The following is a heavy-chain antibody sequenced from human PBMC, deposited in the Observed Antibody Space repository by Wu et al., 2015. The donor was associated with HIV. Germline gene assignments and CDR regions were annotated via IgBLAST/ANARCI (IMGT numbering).Heavy chain of an antibody. J-gene: IGHJ4*02. CDR2: INPSSGDT. D-gene: IGHD6-13*01. CDR3: ARDPQEVSSWYTH. Sequence: QVQLLQSGAEVKKPGASVIISCKASGYTFTDYYIYWVRQAPGQGPEWMGWINPSSGDTSYSQKLQSRVTMTRDTSISTVYMELSRLRFDDAAVYYCARDPQEVSSWYTHWGQGTLVTVSS. CDR1: GYTFTDYY. V-gene: IGHV1-2*02.